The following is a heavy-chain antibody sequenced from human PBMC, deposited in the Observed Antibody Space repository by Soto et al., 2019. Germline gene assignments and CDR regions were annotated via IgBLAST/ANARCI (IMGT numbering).Heavy chain of an antibody. V-gene: IGHV3-23*01. D-gene: IGHD1-26*01. Sequence: EVQLLESGGGLVQPGGSLRLSCAASGFTFSSYAMSWVRQAPGKGLEWVSAISGSGGSTYYADSVKGRFTISRDNSKNTLYLQMNSLRAEDTAVYYCAKIIVGASFYYYYGMDVWGQGTTVTVSS. CDR3: AKIIVGASFYYYYGMDV. CDR2: ISGSGGST. CDR1: GFTFSSYA. J-gene: IGHJ6*02.